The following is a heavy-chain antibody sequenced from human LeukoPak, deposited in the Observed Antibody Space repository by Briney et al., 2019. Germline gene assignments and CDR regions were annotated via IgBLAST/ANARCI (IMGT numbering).Heavy chain of an antibody. D-gene: IGHD2-2*01. CDR3: AKDLTVVPAARYFDY. Sequence: GGSLRLSCAASGFTFSAYSMNWVRQAPGKGLEWVSSISGSSNYIFYGNLVQGRFTISRDNARNSLYLQMNSLRAEDTAVYYCAKDLTVVPAARYFDYWGQGTLVTVSS. CDR1: GFTFSAYS. CDR2: ISGSSNYI. J-gene: IGHJ4*02. V-gene: IGHV3-21*01.